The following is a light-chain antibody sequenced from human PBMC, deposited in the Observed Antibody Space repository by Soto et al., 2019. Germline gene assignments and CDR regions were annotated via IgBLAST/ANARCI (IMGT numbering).Light chain of an antibody. CDR3: QQYDNLPPTWT. CDR1: QDIATY. CDR2: DAS. V-gene: IGKV1-33*01. J-gene: IGKJ1*01. Sequence: DIQMTQSPSSLPASVGNRVTITGQASQDIATYLNWYQQKTGKAPNLLIYDASNLETGVPSRFSGGGSGTHFTFTISNLQPEDIATYYYQQYDNLPPTWTFGQGTKV.